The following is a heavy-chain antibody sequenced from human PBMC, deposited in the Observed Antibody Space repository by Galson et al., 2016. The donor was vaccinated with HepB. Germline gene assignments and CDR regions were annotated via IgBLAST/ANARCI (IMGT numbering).Heavy chain of an antibody. J-gene: IGHJ4*02. CDR1: GFAFSSHW. V-gene: IGHV3-74*01. CDR2: INSDGTIS. Sequence: SLRLSCAASGFAFSSHWMHWVRQDLGKGLVWVSRINSDGTISNYADSVRGRFTISRDNSKNTLYLQMNSLRAEDTAVYFCANEIRPNDYWGQGTLVTVSS. CDR3: ANEIRPNDY.